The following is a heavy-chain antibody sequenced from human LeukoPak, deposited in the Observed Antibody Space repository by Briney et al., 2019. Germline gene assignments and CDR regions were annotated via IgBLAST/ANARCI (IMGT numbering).Heavy chain of an antibody. J-gene: IGHJ4*02. CDR1: GFTFSSYA. D-gene: IGHD6-19*01. CDR3: AKGSGWYDLKEEYFDY. Sequence: PGGSLRLSCAASGFTFSSYAMSWVRQAPGKGLEWVSAISGSGGSTYYADSVKGRFTISRDNSKNTLYLQMNSLRAEDTAVYYCAKGSGWYDLKEEYFDYWGQGTLVTVSS. V-gene: IGHV3-23*01. CDR2: ISGSGGST.